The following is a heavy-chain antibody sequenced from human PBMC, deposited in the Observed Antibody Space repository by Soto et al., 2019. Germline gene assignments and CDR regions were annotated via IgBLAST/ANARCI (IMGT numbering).Heavy chain of an antibody. CDR2: IIPIFGTT. CDR3: ARTYYQWEALHYFDF. J-gene: IGHJ4*02. V-gene: IGHV1-69*01. CDR1: GGTFSRYG. Sequence: QVQLVQSGAEVKKPGSSVKVSCTASGGTFSRYGFTWVRQAPGQGFQWMGGIIPIFGTTHYEQNFQGRLSITSDESTSTVDMELSSLRSDDTAIYFCARTYYQWEALHYFDFWGQGTLVTVSS. D-gene: IGHD1-26*01.